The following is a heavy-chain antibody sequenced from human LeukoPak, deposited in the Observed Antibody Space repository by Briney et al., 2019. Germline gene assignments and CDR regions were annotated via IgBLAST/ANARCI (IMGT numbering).Heavy chain of an antibody. Sequence: SETLSLTCTVSGGSISSYYWSWIRQPPGKGLEWIGYIYYSGSTNYNPSLKSRVTISVDTSKNQFSLKLSSVTAADTAVYYCARVYSSGWYYPFDYWGQGTLVTVSS. V-gene: IGHV4-59*01. CDR1: GGSISSYY. CDR2: IYYSGST. CDR3: ARVYSSGWYYPFDY. J-gene: IGHJ4*02. D-gene: IGHD6-19*01.